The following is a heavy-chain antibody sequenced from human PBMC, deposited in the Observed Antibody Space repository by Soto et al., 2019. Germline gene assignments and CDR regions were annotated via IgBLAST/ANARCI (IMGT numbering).Heavy chain of an antibody. CDR3: AKDGYSSSWYFKDYYGMDV. CDR1: GFTFSSYG. V-gene: IGHV3-30*18. CDR2: ISYDGSNK. J-gene: IGHJ6*02. Sequence: GGSLILSCAASGFTFSSYGMHWVRPAPGKGLEWVAVISYDGSNKYYADSVKGRFTISRDNSKNTLYLQMNSLRAEDTAVYYCAKDGYSSSWYFKDYYGMDVWGQGTTVTVAS. D-gene: IGHD6-13*01.